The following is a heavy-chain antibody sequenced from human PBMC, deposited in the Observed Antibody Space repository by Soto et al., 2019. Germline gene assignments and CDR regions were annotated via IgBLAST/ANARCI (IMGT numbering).Heavy chain of an antibody. Sequence: PGGSLRLSCAASGFTFSSYWTSWVRQAPGKGLEWVANIKQDGSEKYYVDSVKGRFTISRDNAKNSLYLQMNSLRDEDTAVYYCARDQAGGDYATEYYYYGMDVWGQGTTVTVSS. CDR3: ARDQAGGDYATEYYYYGMDV. CDR1: GFTFSSYW. D-gene: IGHD4-17*01. J-gene: IGHJ6*02. V-gene: IGHV3-7*01. CDR2: IKQDGSEK.